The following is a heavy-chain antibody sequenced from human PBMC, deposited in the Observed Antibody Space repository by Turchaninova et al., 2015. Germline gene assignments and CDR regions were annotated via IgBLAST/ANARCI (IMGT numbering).Heavy chain of an antibody. CDR3: ARVYYYDSSGLLY. Sequence: EVKLVESGGGLVKPGGSLRLSCSASGFSFSSYNMNWVRQAPGRGLEWVSSISGSSDYIYYADSVKGRFTISRDNAKNSLFLQMTNLRAEDTAIYYCARVYYYDSSGLLYWGQGSLVTVSS. V-gene: IGHV3-21*01. D-gene: IGHD3-22*01. CDR2: ISGSSDYI. J-gene: IGHJ4*02. CDR1: GFSFSSYN.